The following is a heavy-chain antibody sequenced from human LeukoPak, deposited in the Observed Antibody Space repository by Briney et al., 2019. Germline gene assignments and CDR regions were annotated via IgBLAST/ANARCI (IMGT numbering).Heavy chain of an antibody. V-gene: IGHV3-23*01. Sequence: GGSLRLSCADSGFMFSSYAMSWVRQAPGKGLEWVSTISGSGGSTYYADSVKGRFTISRDNSKNTLYLQMNSLRAEDTAVYYCAKDQGDGGDWFDPWGQGTLVTVSS. CDR2: ISGSGGST. J-gene: IGHJ5*02. CDR3: AKDQGDGGDWFDP. D-gene: IGHD2-21*01. CDR1: GFMFSSYA.